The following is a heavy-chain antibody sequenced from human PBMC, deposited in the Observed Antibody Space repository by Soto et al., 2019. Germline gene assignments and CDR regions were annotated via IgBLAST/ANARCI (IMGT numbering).Heavy chain of an antibody. CDR1: GFILDDYY. CDR2: ISSNGSNT. V-gene: IGHV3-11*06. Sequence: GGSLRLSCAASGFILDDYYMHWIRQPPGKGLVWVSHISSNGSNTNSADAQKGRFSISRDNAKNAVCLQMNRLSADDTAIYYRVGKTGFVEFLDWGQGTLVTVSS. J-gene: IGHJ4*02. CDR3: VGKTGFVEFLD. D-gene: IGHD3-3*01.